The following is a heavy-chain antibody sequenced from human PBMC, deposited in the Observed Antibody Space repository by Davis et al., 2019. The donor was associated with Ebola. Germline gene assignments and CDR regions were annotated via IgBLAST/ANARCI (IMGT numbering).Heavy chain of an antibody. Sequence: MPGGSLRLSCAASGFTFSSYAMSWVRQPPGKGLEWIGYIYYSGSTNYNPSLKSRVTISVDTSKNQFSLKLSSVTAADTAVYYCARVMYSSSSAPFDYWGQGTLVTVSS. CDR2: IYYSGST. J-gene: IGHJ4*02. CDR3: ARVMYSSSSAPFDY. CDR1: GFTFSSYA. D-gene: IGHD6-6*01. V-gene: IGHV4-59*01.